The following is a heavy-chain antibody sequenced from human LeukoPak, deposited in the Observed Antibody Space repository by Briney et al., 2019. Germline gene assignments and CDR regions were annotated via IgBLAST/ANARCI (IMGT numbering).Heavy chain of an antibody. CDR2: MNPNSGNT. Sequence: ASVKVSCKASGYTFTTYDINWVRQATGQGLEWMGWMNPNSGNTGYAQKFQGRVTITRDTSASTAYMELSSLRSEDTAVYYCARGRCVGSTNCYYFDSWGQGTLVTVSS. CDR1: GYTFTTYD. D-gene: IGHD2-2*01. J-gene: IGHJ4*02. CDR3: ARGRCVGSTNCYYFDS. V-gene: IGHV1-8*01.